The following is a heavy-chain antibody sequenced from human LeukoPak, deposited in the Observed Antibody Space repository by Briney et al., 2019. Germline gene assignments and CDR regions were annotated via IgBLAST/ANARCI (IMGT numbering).Heavy chain of an antibody. Sequence: SETLSLTCAVYGGSFSGYYWSWIRQPPGKGLEWIGEINHSRSTNYNPSLKSRVTISVDTSKNQFSLKLSSVTAADTAVYYCARDGARGVIKGFDPWGQGTLVTVSS. D-gene: IGHD3-10*01. CDR3: ARDGARGVIKGFDP. V-gene: IGHV4-34*01. CDR1: GGSFSGYY. CDR2: INHSRST. J-gene: IGHJ5*02.